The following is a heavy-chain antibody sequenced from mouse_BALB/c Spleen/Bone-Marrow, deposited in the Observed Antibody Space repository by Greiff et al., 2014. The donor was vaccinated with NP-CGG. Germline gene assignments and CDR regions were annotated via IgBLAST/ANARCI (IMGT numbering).Heavy chain of an antibody. D-gene: IGHD2-12*01. J-gene: IGHJ3*01. V-gene: IGHV2-3*01. Sequence: VQRVESGPGLVAPSQSLSITCTVSEFSLTSYGVSWVRQPPGKGLEWLGVIWGDGSTNYHSALISRLSINKDNSKSQVLLKLNSLQTDDTATYYCAKEGRSRSTIITTFADWGQGTLVTVSA. CDR1: EFSLTSYG. CDR2: IWGDGST. CDR3: AKEGRSRSTIITTFAD.